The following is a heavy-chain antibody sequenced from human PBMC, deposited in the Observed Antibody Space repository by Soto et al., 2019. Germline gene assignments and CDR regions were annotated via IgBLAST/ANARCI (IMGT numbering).Heavy chain of an antibody. CDR2: IYHSGST. CDR3: ARRKAYGSGSRYYDYGMDV. V-gene: IGHV4-30-2*01. CDR1: GGSISSGGYS. J-gene: IGHJ6*02. D-gene: IGHD3-10*01. Sequence: QLQLQESGSGLVKPSQTLSLTCAVSGGSISSGGYSWRWIRQPPGKGLEWIGYIYHSGSTYYNPSLKSRVTRSVDRSKNQFSLKLSSVTAADTAVYYCARRKAYGSGSRYYDYGMDVWGQGTTVTVSS.